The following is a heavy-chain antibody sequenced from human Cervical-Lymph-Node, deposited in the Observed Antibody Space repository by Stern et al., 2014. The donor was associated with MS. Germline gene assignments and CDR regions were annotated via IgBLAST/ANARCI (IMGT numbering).Heavy chain of an antibody. V-gene: IGHV2-70*04. D-gene: IGHD6-19*01. J-gene: IGHJ4*02. CDR2: IDWDDDK. CDR1: GFSLSTSGMR. Sequence: QVTLRESGPALVKPTQTLTLTCTFSGFSLSTSGMRVSWIRQPPGKALEWLARIDWDDDKFYSTSLKTRLTNSKDTSKNQVVLTMTNMDPVDTATYYCARMPLSSGLDYWGQGTLVTVSS. CDR3: ARMPLSSGLDY.